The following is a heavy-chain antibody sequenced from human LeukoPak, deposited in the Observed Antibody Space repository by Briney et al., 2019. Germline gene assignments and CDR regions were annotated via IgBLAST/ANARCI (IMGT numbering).Heavy chain of an antibody. CDR3: ARQTEFSSSSLDH. D-gene: IGHD6-6*01. V-gene: IGHV5-51*01. CDR2: IYPADSDT. Sequence: GESLKISCKGSGHSFTSYWIAWVRQMPGKGLEWMGIIYPADSDTRYSPSFQGQVTISADKSISTAYLQWSSLKASDTAMYYCARQTEFSSSSLDHWGQGTLVTVSS. J-gene: IGHJ4*02. CDR1: GHSFTSYW.